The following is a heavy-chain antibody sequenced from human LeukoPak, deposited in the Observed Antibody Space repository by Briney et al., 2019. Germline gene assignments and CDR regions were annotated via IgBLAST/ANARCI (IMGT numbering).Heavy chain of an antibody. Sequence: PSETLSLTCTVSGASTSAYYWSWIRQPPGKGLEWIGYSYSGGNANYTPSLKPRVTISIDTSEHQFPLRLTSVTAAATAVYFCAHSKRGGGYYITAFAVWGQGTLVTISS. J-gene: IGHJ3*01. CDR3: AHSKRGGGYYITAFAV. CDR1: GASTSAYY. CDR2: SYSGGNA. V-gene: IGHV4-59*01. D-gene: IGHD1-26*01.